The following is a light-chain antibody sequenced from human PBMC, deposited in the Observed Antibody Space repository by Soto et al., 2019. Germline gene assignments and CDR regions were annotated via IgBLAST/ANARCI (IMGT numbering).Light chain of an antibody. J-gene: IGKJ5*01. CDR1: QSVSRY. V-gene: IGKV3-11*01. Sequence: EIVLTQSPSTLSLSPGERATLSCGASQSVSRYLAWYQQKPGQAPRLLIYDASNRATGIPARFSGSGSGTDFTLTISSLEHEDFAVYYCQQRSNWHPITFGQGTRVEIK. CDR3: QQRSNWHPIT. CDR2: DAS.